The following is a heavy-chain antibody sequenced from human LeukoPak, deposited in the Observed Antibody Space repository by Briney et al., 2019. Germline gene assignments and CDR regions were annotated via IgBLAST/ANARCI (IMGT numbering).Heavy chain of an antibody. J-gene: IGHJ4*02. D-gene: IGHD6-19*01. CDR2: INNIGST. CDR3: ARLVEYTTGWYRSYHFDS. CDR1: GDSINTSY. Sequence: SETLSLTCRVSGDSINTSYWSWIRRSPGQALEWIGYINNIGSTNYNPSLKSRVTMSVDTSEKQFSLQLTSVTAADTALYYCARLVEYTTGWYRSYHFDSWGQGTLVTVSS. V-gene: IGHV4-4*09.